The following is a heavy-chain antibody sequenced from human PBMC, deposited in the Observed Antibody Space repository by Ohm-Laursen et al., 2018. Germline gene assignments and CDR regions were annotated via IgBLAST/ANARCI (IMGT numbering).Heavy chain of an antibody. J-gene: IGHJ4*02. D-gene: IGHD3-16*01. CDR1: GFTFSGSA. V-gene: IGHV3-73*01. CDR3: TTDPFMITFL. CDR2: IRSKANSYAT. Sequence: SLRLSCAASGFTFSGSAMHWVRQASGKGLEWVGRIRSKANSYATAYAASVKGRFTTSRDDSKNTLYLQMNSLKTEDTAVYYCTTDPFMITFLWGQGTLVTVSS.